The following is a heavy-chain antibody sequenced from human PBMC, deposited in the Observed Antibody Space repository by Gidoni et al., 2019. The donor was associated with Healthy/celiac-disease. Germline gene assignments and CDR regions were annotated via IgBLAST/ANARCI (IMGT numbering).Heavy chain of an antibody. V-gene: IGHV3-30*02. J-gene: IGHJ4*02. Sequence: ASGFTFSSYGMHWVRQAPGKGLEWVAFIRYDGSNKYYADSVKGRFTISRDNSKNTLYLQMNSLRAEDTAVYYCAKDRFRPRTAVGPFDYWGQGTLVTVSS. D-gene: IGHD1-1*01. CDR3: AKDRFRPRTAVGPFDY. CDR1: GFTFSSYG. CDR2: IRYDGSNK.